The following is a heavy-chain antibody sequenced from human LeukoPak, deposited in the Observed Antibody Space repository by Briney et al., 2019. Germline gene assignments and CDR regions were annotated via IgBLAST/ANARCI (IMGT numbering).Heavy chain of an antibody. CDR3: ATGRGSSSVVFDY. CDR2: IYTSGNI. Sequence: PSETLSLTCTVSGGSINSYYWNWIRQPAGKGLEWIGRIYTSGNINYNPSLNSRVTMSVDTSKNQFSLKLSSVTAADTAVYYCATGRGSSSVVFDYWGQGAPVTVSS. D-gene: IGHD6-6*01. V-gene: IGHV4-4*07. J-gene: IGHJ4*02. CDR1: GGSINSYY.